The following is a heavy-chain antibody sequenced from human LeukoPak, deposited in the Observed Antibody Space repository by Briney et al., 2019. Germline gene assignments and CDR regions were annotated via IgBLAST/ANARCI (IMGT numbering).Heavy chain of an antibody. CDR2: ISGSGGST. CDR3: ALYGAPDY. D-gene: IGHD4/OR15-4a*01. J-gene: IGHJ4*02. CDR1: GFTFSSYA. Sequence: GGSLRLSCAASGFTFSSYAMSWVRQAPGKGLEWVSGISGSGGSTYYADSVKGRFTISRVNSKNTLYVQMNSLRAEDTAVYHCALYGAPDYWDQGTLVTVSS. V-gene: IGHV3-23*01.